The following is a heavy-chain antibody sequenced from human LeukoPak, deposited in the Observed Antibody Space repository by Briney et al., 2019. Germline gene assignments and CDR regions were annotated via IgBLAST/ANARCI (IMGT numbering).Heavy chain of an antibody. CDR3: ARAAAIRDSGRFDP. CDR1: GGSISSHY. Sequence: SETLSLTCTVSGGSISSHYWSWIRQPPGKGLEWIGYIYYSGSTNYNPSLKSRVTISVDTSKNQFSLKLSSVTAADTAVYYCARAAAIRDSGRFDPWGQGTLATVSS. J-gene: IGHJ5*02. V-gene: IGHV4-59*11. D-gene: IGHD2-21*02. CDR2: IYYSGST.